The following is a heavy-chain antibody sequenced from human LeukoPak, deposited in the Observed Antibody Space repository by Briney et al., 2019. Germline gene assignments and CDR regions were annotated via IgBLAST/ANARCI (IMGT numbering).Heavy chain of an antibody. CDR3: VKGNSGTYATYFDS. Sequence: GGSLRLSCLASGFTFNNALHWFRQGPGKGLEWVSGVSWKSHVIDYADSVKGRFTISRDNAKNSLFLEMNSLRPEDTASYYCVKGNSGTYATYFDSWGQGTMVSVAS. CDR1: GFTFNNA. V-gene: IGHV3-9*01. J-gene: IGHJ4*02. D-gene: IGHD1-26*01. CDR2: VSWKSHVI.